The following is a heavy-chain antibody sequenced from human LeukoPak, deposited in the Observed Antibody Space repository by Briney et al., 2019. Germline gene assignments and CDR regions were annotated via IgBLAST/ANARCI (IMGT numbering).Heavy chain of an antibody. Sequence: GGSLRLSCVASGFIFNHYWMSWVRQAPGKGLEWVANIKKDGSERYYVDSVKGRFTISRDNAKNSLYLQMNSLRAEDTAVYYCARSVAGFDYWGQGNLVTVSS. CDR2: IKKDGSER. J-gene: IGHJ4*02. CDR1: GFIFNHYW. D-gene: IGHD6-19*01. V-gene: IGHV3-7*01. CDR3: ARSVAGFDY.